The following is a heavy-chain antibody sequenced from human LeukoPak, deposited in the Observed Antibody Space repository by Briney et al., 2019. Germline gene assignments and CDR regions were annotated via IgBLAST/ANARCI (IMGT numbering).Heavy chain of an antibody. D-gene: IGHD3-22*01. Sequence: SETLSLTCTVSGGSISSGDYYWSWIRQPPGKGLEWIGYMFHSGSTHYNPSLKSRVTISIDTSKNQLSLKLSSVTAADTAVYYCARDYYDSSGSNLNWFDPWGQGTLVTVSS. CDR3: ARDYYDSSGSNLNWFDP. CDR2: MFHSGST. CDR1: GGSISSGDYY. V-gene: IGHV4-30-4*01. J-gene: IGHJ5*02.